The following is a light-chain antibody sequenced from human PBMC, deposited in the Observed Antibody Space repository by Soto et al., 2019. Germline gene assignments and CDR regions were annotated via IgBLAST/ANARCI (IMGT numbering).Light chain of an antibody. CDR3: HQASSFPLS. Sequence: DIQMTQSPSSVSASVGDRVTISCRASQVISSWLAWYQQKPGEAPNLLIYKASNLQTGVPSRFSGSGSGTDFTLTITNLQPEDFATYYRHQASSFPLSFGGGTKVEIK. J-gene: IGKJ4*01. CDR1: QVISSW. V-gene: IGKV1-12*01. CDR2: KAS.